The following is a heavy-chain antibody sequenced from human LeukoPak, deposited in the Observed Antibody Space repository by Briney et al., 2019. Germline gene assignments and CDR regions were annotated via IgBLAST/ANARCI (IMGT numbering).Heavy chain of an antibody. CDR3: ARTYRYGSFPVYHYYMDV. CDR1: AGSNSGFF. CDR2: ISYSGST. V-gene: IGHV4-59*01. J-gene: IGHJ6*03. Sequence: PSETLSLTCTVSAGSNSGFFWSWIRQPPGKGLEWIGYISYSGSTNYNPSLKSRVTISSDTSKNQVSLKLSSVTAADTAVYYCARTYRYGSFPVYHYYMDVWGKGTTVTVSS. D-gene: IGHD5-18*01.